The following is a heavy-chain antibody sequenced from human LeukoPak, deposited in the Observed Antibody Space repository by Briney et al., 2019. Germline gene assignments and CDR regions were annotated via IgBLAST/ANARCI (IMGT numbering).Heavy chain of an antibody. J-gene: IGHJ6*03. CDR1: GGSISSSSYY. V-gene: IGHV4-39*01. D-gene: IGHD3-22*01. CDR2: IYYSGST. Sequence: PSETLSLTCTVSGGSISSSSYYWGWIRQPPGKGLEWIGSIYYSGSTYYNPSLKSRVTISVDTSKNQSSLKLSSVTAADTAVYYCARRGGYHSPDDCYYYYMDVWGKGTTVTISS. CDR3: ARRGGYHSPDDCYYYYMDV.